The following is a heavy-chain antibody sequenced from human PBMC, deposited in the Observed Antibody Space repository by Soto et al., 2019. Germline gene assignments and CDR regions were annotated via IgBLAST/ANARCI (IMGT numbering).Heavy chain of an antibody. D-gene: IGHD3-16*02. CDR3: ARRTRDSDYYDYIWGSYRGNYFDY. J-gene: IGHJ4*02. Sequence: GESLKISCKGSGYSFTSYWIGWVRQMPGKGLEWMGIIYPGDSDTRYSPSFQGQVTISADKSISTAYLQWSSLKASDTAMYYCARRTRDSDYYDYIWGSYRGNYFDYWGQGTQVTVSS. CDR1: GYSFTSYW. CDR2: IYPGDSDT. V-gene: IGHV5-51*01.